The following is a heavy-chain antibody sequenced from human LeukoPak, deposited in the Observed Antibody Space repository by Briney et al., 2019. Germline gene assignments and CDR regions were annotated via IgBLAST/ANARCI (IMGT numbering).Heavy chain of an antibody. V-gene: IGHV3-20*01. CDR1: GFTLDDYG. J-gene: IGHJ3*02. CDR2: INWNGGST. CDR3: AKAPRPYCSGGSCFDAFDI. Sequence: PGGSLRLSCAASGFTLDDYGMSGGRHAPGKGGEWVAGINWNGGSTDYADSVKGRFTISRDNAKNSLYVQMNSLRAEATAVYQCAKAPRPYCSGGSCFDAFDIWGQGTMVTVSS. D-gene: IGHD2-15*01.